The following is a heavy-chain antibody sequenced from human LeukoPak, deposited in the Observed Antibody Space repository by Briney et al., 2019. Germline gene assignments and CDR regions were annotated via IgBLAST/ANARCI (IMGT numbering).Heavy chain of an antibody. V-gene: IGHV3-21*01. J-gene: IGHJ4*02. CDR2: ISSSSSYI. D-gene: IGHD6-13*01. CDR1: GFTVSSNY. Sequence: PGGSLRLSCAASGFTVSSNYMSWVRQAPGKGLEWVSSISSSSSYIYYTDSVKGRFTISRDNAKNSLYLQMNSLRVEDTAVYYCARDEIAAAGYYFDFWGQGTLVTVSS. CDR3: ARDEIAAAGYYFDF.